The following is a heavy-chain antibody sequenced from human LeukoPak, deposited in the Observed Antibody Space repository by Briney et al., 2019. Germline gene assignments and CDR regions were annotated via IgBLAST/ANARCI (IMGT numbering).Heavy chain of an antibody. CDR1: GFTFSSYG. Sequence: GGSLRLSCAASGFTFSSYGMSWVRQAPGKGLEGVSSISSSSSYIYYADSVKGRFTISRDNAKNSLYLQMNSLRAEDTAVYYCARDNYESSSPDYWGQGTLVTVSS. CDR2: ISSSSSYI. CDR3: ARDNYESSSPDY. V-gene: IGHV3-21*01. J-gene: IGHJ4*02. D-gene: IGHD6-6*01.